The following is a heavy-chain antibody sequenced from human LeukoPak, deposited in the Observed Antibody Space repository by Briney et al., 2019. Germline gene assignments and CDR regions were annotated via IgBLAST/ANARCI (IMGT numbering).Heavy chain of an antibody. Sequence: PSETLSLTCAVSGYSISSGYYWGWIRQPPGKGLEWIGSIYHSGSTYYNPSLQSRVTISVDTSKNQFSLKLSSVTAADTAVYYCARARGSYRDDAFDIWGQGTMVTVSS. CDR2: IYHSGST. V-gene: IGHV4-38-2*01. CDR3: ARARGSYRDDAFDI. J-gene: IGHJ3*02. CDR1: GYSISSGYY. D-gene: IGHD1-26*01.